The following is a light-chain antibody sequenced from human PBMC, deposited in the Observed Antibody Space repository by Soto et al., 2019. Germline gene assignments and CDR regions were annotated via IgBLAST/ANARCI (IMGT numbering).Light chain of an antibody. CDR3: SSYTTSSSLYV. CDR2: EVS. CDR1: SSEVGGYNS. Sequence: QSALTQPASVSGSPGQSITISCTGTSSEVGGYNSVSWYQHHPGKAPKLMIYEVSNRPSGVSNRFSGSKSGNTASLTISGLQAEDEADYYCSSYTTSSSLYVFGTGTKLTVL. J-gene: IGLJ1*01. V-gene: IGLV2-14*01.